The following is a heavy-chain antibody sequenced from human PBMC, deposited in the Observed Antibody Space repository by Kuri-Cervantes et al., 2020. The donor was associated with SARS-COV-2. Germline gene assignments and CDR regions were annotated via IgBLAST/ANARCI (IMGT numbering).Heavy chain of an antibody. D-gene: IGHD2-21*02. CDR1: GFTFSDYA. CDR3: AKDPIVVVTASDTFDY. CDR2: IYVGSRST. J-gene: IGHJ4*02. Sequence: GGSLRLSCVASGFTFSDYAMGWVRQAPGKGLEWVSVIYVGSRSTNYADSVKGRFTIARDDSKNTLYLQMNSLRAEDTAVYYCAKDPIVVVTASDTFDYWGQGTLVTVSS. V-gene: IGHV3-23*03.